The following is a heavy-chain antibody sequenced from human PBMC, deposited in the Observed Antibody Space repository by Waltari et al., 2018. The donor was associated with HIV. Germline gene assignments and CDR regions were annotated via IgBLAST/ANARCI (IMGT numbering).Heavy chain of an antibody. CDR2: INPNSGNT. CDR3: ERGHVIVVVPAAYNYYYGMDV. V-gene: IGHV1-8*01. Sequence: QVQLVQSGAEVKKPGASVQVSCTASGYTFTSYDINWVRQATGQGPQWRGWINPNSGNTGYAQKFEGRVTMTRNTDISTAYMELRILRSEETAVYYCERGHVIVVVPAAYNYYYGMDVWGQGTTVTVSS. CDR1: GYTFTSYD. D-gene: IGHD2-2*01. J-gene: IGHJ6*02.